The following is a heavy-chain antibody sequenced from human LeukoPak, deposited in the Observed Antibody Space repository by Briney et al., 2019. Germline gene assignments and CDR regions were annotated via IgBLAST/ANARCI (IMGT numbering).Heavy chain of an antibody. V-gene: IGHV1-69*13. D-gene: IGHD5-18*01. CDR2: IIPIFGTV. J-gene: IGHJ2*01. Sequence: ASVTVSCPSPRGTVSSNGINWVRQAPGQGLEWMGGIIPIFGTVNYAQTFQGRVTITADESTSTAYMELSSLRSEDTAIYYCAKGETWIQTLGLYFDLWGRGTLVTVSS. CDR3: AKGETWIQTLGLYFDL. CDR1: RGTVSSNG.